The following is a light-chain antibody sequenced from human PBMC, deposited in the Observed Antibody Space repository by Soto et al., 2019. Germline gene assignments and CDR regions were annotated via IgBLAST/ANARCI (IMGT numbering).Light chain of an antibody. J-gene: IGKJ1*01. CDR1: QGVSSN. Sequence: EIVMTQSPATLSVSPGERATLSCRASQGVSSNLAWYQQKPGQAPRLLIYGASTRATGIPARFSGSGSGTEFTLTISSLQSEDFAVYYCQQYNNWFLTFGQGTKVDIK. CDR2: GAS. CDR3: QQYNNWFLT. V-gene: IGKV3-15*01.